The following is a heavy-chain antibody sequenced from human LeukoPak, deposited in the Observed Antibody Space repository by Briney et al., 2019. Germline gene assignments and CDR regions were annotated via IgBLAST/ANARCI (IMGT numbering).Heavy chain of an antibody. CDR2: VYHGGST. Sequence: SETLSLTCRVSGFSIRSGHFWGWIRQPPGKGLEWIGSVYHGGSTYYNPSLKSRVSMSVDTSKNQFSLKLTSPTAADTAVYYCAKSNGYGLIDIWGQGTMVTVSS. CDR3: AKSNGYGLIDI. V-gene: IGHV4-38-2*02. CDR1: GFSIRSGHF. D-gene: IGHD3-22*01. J-gene: IGHJ3*02.